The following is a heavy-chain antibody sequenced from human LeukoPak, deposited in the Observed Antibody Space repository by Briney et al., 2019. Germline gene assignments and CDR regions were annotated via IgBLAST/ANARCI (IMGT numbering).Heavy chain of an antibody. D-gene: IGHD3-22*01. V-gene: IGHV3-15*01. CDR3: TTAPYYDTAWKAFDI. CDR1: GFTFSNAW. CDR2: IRSKTDGGTT. J-gene: IGHJ3*02. Sequence: GGSLRLSCTASGFTFSNAWMSWVRQAPGKGLEWVDRIRSKTDGGTTGYAAPVKGRFTISRDDSKNTLYLQMNSLKTEDTAVYYCTTAPYYDTAWKAFDIWGQGTMVTVSS.